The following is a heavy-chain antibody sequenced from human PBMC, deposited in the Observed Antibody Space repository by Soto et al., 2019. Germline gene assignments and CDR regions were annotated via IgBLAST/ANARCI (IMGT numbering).Heavy chain of an antibody. CDR2: MNPNSGNT. D-gene: IGHD3-10*01. CDR3: ARRITMVRGGSVNYYYYGMDV. CDR1: GYTFTSYD. J-gene: IGHJ6*02. Sequence: GASVKVSCKASGYTFTSYDINWVRQATGQGLEWMGWMNPNSGNTGYAQKFRGRVTMTRNTSISTAYMELSSLRSEDTAVYYCARRITMVRGGSVNYYYYGMDVWGQGTTVTVSS. V-gene: IGHV1-8*01.